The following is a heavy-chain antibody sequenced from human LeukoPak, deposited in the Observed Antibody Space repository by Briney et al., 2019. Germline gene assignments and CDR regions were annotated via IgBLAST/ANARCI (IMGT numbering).Heavy chain of an antibody. Sequence: GGSLRLSCAASGFTFSSHAMHWVRQAPGKGLEWVAVISYDGSNKYYADSVKGRFTISRDNSKNTLYLQMNSLRAEDTAVYYCARDLFGYDSSGYYGPFDYWGQGTLVTVSS. CDR1: GFTFSSHA. J-gene: IGHJ4*02. CDR2: ISYDGSNK. V-gene: IGHV3-30-3*01. D-gene: IGHD3-22*01. CDR3: ARDLFGYDSSGYYGPFDY.